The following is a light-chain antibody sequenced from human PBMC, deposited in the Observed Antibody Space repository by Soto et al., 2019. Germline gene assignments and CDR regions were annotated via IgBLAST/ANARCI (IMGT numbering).Light chain of an antibody. J-gene: IGKJ1*01. CDR3: QQSFNSPPT. CDR2: GAS. CDR1: QSVSSSY. Sequence: EIVLTQSPGTLSLSPGERATLSCRASQSVSSSYLAWYQQKPGQAPRLLIYGASSRATGIPDRFSGSGSGTDFTLTISRLEPEDFTVYYCQQSFNSPPTFGQGTKVDIK. V-gene: IGKV3-20*01.